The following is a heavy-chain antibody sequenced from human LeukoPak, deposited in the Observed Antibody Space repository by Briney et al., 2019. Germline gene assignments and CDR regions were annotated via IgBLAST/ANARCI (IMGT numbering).Heavy chain of an antibody. CDR3: ARDSKSTADAFDI. J-gene: IGHJ3*02. V-gene: IGHV4-4*07. Sequence: SETLSLTCTVSGGSIRNYYWSWIRQPPGKGLEWIGRIYTSGSTNYNPSLKSRLTMSVDTSKNQFSLKLSSVTAADTAMYYCARDSKSTADAFDIWGQGTMVTVSS. CDR2: IYTSGST. D-gene: IGHD5/OR15-5a*01. CDR1: GGSIRNYY.